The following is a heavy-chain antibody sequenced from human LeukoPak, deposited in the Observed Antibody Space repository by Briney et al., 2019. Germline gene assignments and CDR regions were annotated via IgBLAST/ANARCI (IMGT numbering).Heavy chain of an antibody. CDR3: AKEVGQWLVRLLDY. CDR1: GFTFSSYG. Sequence: PGRSLRLSCAASGFTFSSYGMHWVRQAPGKGLEWVAVISYDGSNIYYADSVKGRFTISRDNSKNTLYLQMNSLRAEDTAVYYCAKEVGQWLVRLLDYWGQGTLVTVSS. CDR2: ISYDGSNI. V-gene: IGHV3-30*18. D-gene: IGHD6-19*01. J-gene: IGHJ4*02.